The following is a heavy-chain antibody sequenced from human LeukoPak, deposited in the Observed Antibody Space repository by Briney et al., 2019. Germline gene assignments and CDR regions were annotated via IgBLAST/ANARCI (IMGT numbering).Heavy chain of an antibody. CDR3: ARGGVCSGGNCYYYFDY. D-gene: IGHD2-15*01. V-gene: IGHV3-73*01. Sequence: GGSLRLSCAASGFTFTGSAMHWVRQASGKGLEWVGRIRSSTHSDATAYAESVKGRFTISRDDSKKTAYLQMNTLKTEDTAVYYCARGGVCSGGNCYYYFDYWGQGTLVTVSS. J-gene: IGHJ4*02. CDR2: IRSSTHSDAT. CDR1: GFTFTGSA.